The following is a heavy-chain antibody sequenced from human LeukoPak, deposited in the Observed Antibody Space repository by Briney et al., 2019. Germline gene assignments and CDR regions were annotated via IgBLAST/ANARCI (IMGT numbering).Heavy chain of an antibody. CDR1: GFTFSSYS. CDR2: ISSSSSYI. V-gene: IGHV3-21*01. D-gene: IGHD3-10*01. J-gene: IGHJ4*02. CDR3: ARGGVGSGSLDY. Sequence: GGSLRLSCAASGFTFSSYSMSWVRQAPGKGLEWVASISSSSSYIYYAHSVKGRFTISRDNAKNSLYLQMNSLRAEDTAVYYCARGGVGSGSLDYWGQGTLVTVSS.